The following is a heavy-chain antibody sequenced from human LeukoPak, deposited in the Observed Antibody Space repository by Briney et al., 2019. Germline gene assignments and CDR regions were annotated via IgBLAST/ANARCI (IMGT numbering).Heavy chain of an antibody. CDR2: ISYSGT. D-gene: IGHD1-26*01. CDR1: GGSISISNYY. V-gene: IGHV4-39*01. CDR3: ARRTSSPVGAIDY. Sequence: RSSETLSLTCTVSGGSISISNYYWGWIRQPPGRGLEWIGSISYSGTYYNPSLKSRLTISVDTSKNHFSLNLRSVTAADTAVYYCARRTSSPVGAIDYWGQGTWSPSPQ. J-gene: IGHJ4*02.